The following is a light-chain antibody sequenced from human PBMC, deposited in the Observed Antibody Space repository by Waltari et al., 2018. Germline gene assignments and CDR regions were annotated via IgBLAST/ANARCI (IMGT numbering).Light chain of an antibody. J-gene: IGKJ5*01. CDR1: QSLLDSNGYNY. CDR3: MEALQSVT. Sequence: DIVMTQSPVSLTVTPGEPASLSFRSSQSLLDSNGYNYLDWYLQKPGQSPQILIYVGSNRASGVPDRFSGSGSGTDFTLKISRVEAEDAGVYYCMEALQSVTFGQGTRLEIK. V-gene: IGKV2-28*01. CDR2: VGS.